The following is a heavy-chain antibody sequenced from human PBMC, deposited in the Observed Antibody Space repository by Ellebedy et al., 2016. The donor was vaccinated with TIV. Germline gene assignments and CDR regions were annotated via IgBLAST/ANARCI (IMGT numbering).Heavy chain of an antibody. J-gene: IGHJ4*02. CDR2: IKPDGNQK. Sequence: GGSLRLSXAASGFTFRTYHMNWVRQPPGKGPEWVATIKPDGNQKDYVVSVRGRFTISRDNAMNSLYLQMNSMSPEDTALYYCARTGYSWEDLDRWGQGTLVTVSA. D-gene: IGHD1-26*01. CDR3: ARTGYSWEDLDR. CDR1: GFTFRTYH. V-gene: IGHV3-7*01.